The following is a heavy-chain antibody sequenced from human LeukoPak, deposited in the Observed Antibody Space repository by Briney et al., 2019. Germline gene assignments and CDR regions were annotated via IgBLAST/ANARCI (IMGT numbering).Heavy chain of an antibody. CDR2: IYSGGST. V-gene: IGHV3-53*01. CDR1: GFTVSSNY. D-gene: IGHD3-9*01. Sequence: GGSLRLSCAASGFTVSSNYMSWVRQAPGKGLEWVSVIYSGGSTYYADSVKGRFTISRDNSKNTLYLQMNGMRAEDTAVYYCAREDYDILTGRDWYFDLWGRGTLVTVSS. CDR3: AREDYDILTGRDWYFDL. J-gene: IGHJ2*01.